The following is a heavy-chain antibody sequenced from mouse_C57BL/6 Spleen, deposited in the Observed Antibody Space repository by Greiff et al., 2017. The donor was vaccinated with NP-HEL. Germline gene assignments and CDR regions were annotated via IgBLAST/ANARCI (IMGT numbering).Heavy chain of an antibody. CDR3: TRETDYYGSSFFYFDY. J-gene: IGHJ2*01. CDR1: GFTFSSYA. Sequence: EVKLVESGDGLVKPGGSLKLSCAASGFTFSSYAMSWVRQTPEKRLEWVAYISSGGDYIYYADTVKGRFTISRDNARNTLYLQMSSLKSEDTAMYYCTRETDYYGSSFFYFDYWGQGTTLTVSS. V-gene: IGHV5-9-1*02. D-gene: IGHD1-1*01. CDR2: ISSGGDYI.